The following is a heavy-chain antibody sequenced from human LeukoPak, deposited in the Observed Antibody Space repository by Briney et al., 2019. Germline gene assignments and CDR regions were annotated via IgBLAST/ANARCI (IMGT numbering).Heavy chain of an antibody. V-gene: IGHV3-30*03. J-gene: IGHJ4*02. D-gene: IGHD2-21*01. CDR2: IQNDASTR. CDR3: ARELSQIVWGGLDF. Sequence: GGSLRLSCAASGFTLSNYVIHWVRQAPGKGLEWVAVIQNDASTRNYVDSVKGRFTISRDNSENTVFLQMDSLRVEDAAVYYCARELSQIVWGGLDFGGQGTLVSVSS. CDR1: GFTLSNYV.